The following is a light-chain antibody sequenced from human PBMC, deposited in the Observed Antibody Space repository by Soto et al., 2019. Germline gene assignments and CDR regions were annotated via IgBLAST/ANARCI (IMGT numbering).Light chain of an antibody. CDR3: QQYYSTPMYT. J-gene: IGKJ2*01. V-gene: IGKV4-1*01. CDR1: QSVLYSSNNKNY. CDR2: WAS. Sequence: DIVMTQSPDSLAVSLGERATFKCKSSQSVLYSSNNKNYLAWYQQKSGQPPKLLIYWASTRESGVPDRFSGSGYGTDFPLTISSLQAEDGAVYYCQQYYSTPMYTFGQGTKLEIK.